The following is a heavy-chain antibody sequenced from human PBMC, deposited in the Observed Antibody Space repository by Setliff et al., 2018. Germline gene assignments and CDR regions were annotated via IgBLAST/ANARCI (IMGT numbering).Heavy chain of an antibody. Sequence: SETLSLTCTVSGGSISGYYWSWIRQPAGKGLEWIGRISTSGSTNYNPSLKSRVTMSIDTSKNQFSLKLNSVTAADMAVYYCAREQWLDPPGYYYMDVWAKGTTVTVSS. D-gene: IGHD6-19*01. CDR1: GGSISGYY. CDR2: ISTSGST. CDR3: AREQWLDPPGYYYMDV. J-gene: IGHJ6*03. V-gene: IGHV4-4*07.